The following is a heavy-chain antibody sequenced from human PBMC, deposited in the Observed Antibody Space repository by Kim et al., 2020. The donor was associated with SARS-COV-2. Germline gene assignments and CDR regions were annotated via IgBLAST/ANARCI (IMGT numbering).Heavy chain of an antibody. CDR2: SWNSGSI. V-gene: IGHV3-9*01. CDR3: AKDGD. J-gene: IGHJ4*02. Sequence: SWNSGSIGYADSVKGRFTISRDNAKNSLYLQMNSLRAEDTALYYCAKDGDWGQGTLVTVSS.